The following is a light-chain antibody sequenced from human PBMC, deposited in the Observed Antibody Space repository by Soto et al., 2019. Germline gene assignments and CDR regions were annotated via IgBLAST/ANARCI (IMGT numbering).Light chain of an antibody. V-gene: IGKV1-5*01. CDR1: QSISRW. Sequence: DIQMTPSPSTLSASVGDRVTITCRASQSISRWLAWYQQKPGKAPNLLISDASTLESGVPSRFSGGGSGTEFTLTISSLQSEDFVVYYCQQYNSWSPITFGQGTRLEIK. CDR3: QQYNSWSPIT. J-gene: IGKJ5*01. CDR2: DAS.